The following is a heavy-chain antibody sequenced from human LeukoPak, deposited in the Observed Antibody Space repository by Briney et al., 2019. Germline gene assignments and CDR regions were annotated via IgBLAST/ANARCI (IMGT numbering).Heavy chain of an antibody. J-gene: IGHJ3*02. CDR3: ARELLGDSSGYSDAFDI. V-gene: IGHV1-2*02. CDR2: INPNSGGT. Sequence: AASVKVSCKASGYTFTGYYMHWVRQAPGQGLEWMGWINPNSGGTNYAQKFQGRVTMTRDTSISTAYMELSRLRSDDTAVYYCARELLGDSSGYSDAFDIWGQGTMVTVSS. CDR1: GYTFTGYY. D-gene: IGHD3-22*01.